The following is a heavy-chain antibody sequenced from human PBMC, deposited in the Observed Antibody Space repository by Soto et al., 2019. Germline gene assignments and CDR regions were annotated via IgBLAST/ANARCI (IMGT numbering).Heavy chain of an antibody. CDR2: INPNSGGT. V-gene: IGHV1-2*02. J-gene: IGHJ4*02. CDR3: ARAKSYSNLFDY. D-gene: IGHD4-4*01. CDR1: GYTFTGYY. Sequence: GASVKVSCKASGYTFTGYYMHWVRKAPGQGLEWMGWINPNSGGTNYAQKFQGRVTTTRDTSISTAYMELSRLRSDDTAVYYCARAKSYSNLFDYWGQGTLVTVSS.